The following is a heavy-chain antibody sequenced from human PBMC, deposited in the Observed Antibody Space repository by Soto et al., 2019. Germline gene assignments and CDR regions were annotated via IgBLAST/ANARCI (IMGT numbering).Heavy chain of an antibody. CDR1: GGSISSSSYY. J-gene: IGHJ4*02. Sequence: QLQLQESGPGLVKPSETLSLTCTVSGGSISSSSYYWGWIRQPPGEGLEWIGSIYYSGSTYYNPSLKSRVTISVDTSKNQFSLKLSSVTAADTAVYYCATRTLSRWLSPFDYWGQGTLVTVSS. CDR3: ATRTLSRWLSPFDY. CDR2: IYYSGST. V-gene: IGHV4-39*07. D-gene: IGHD3-22*01.